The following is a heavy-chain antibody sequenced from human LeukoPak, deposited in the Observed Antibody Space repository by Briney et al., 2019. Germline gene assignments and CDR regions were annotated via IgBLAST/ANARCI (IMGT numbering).Heavy chain of an antibody. Sequence: SETLSLTCGVYDGSFSSYYWSWIRQPPGKGLEWIGEINHSGSTNYNPSIKSRVTISVDTSKNQFSLKLSSVTAADTAVYYCARGDRPREIPPLIRKKNAFDIWGQGTMVTVSS. CDR1: DGSFSSYY. D-gene: IGHD2-8*01. J-gene: IGHJ3*02. CDR2: INHSGST. CDR3: ARGDRPREIPPLIRKKNAFDI. V-gene: IGHV4-34*01.